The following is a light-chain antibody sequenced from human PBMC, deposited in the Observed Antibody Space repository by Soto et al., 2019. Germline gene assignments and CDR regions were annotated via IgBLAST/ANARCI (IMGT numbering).Light chain of an antibody. CDR1: SSDVGGYNY. V-gene: IGLV2-14*01. J-gene: IGLJ2*01. Sequence: SVLTQPASVSGSPGQSITISCTGTSSDVGGYNYVSWYQQHPGKAPKLMIYDVNNRPSGVSNRFSGSKSGNTASLTISGLQAEDEADYYCSSYTGSSTYVVFGGGTKLTVL. CDR2: DVN. CDR3: SSYTGSSTYVV.